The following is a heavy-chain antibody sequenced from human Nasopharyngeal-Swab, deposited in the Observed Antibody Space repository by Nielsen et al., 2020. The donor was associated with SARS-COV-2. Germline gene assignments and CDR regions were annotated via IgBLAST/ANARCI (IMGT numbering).Heavy chain of an antibody. D-gene: IGHD5-24*01. CDR3: AKGNNWNSFDF. CDR1: GFTLSDYN. Sequence: GESLKISCAASGFTLSDYNMNWVRQAPGKGLEWVSGISDGGRATYYADSVKGRFTVSRDNSKNILYLQMNSLRVEDTGLYYCAKGNNWNSFDFWGQGTLVTVSP. CDR2: ISDGGRAT. J-gene: IGHJ4*02. V-gene: IGHV3-23*01.